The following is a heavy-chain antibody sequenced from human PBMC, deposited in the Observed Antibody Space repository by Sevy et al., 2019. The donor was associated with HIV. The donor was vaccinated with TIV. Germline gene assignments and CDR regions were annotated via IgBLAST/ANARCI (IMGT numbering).Heavy chain of an antibody. CDR3: ARGDSPPYDSSGYYLALYYFDY. CDR1: GFTFSSYS. CDR2: ISSSSSYI. Sequence: GGSLRLSCAASGFTFSSYSMNWVRQAPGKGLEWVSSISSSSSYIYYADSVKGRFTISRDNAKNSLYLQMISLRAEDTAVYYCARGDSPPYDSSGYYLALYYFDYWGQGTLVTVSP. V-gene: IGHV3-21*01. J-gene: IGHJ4*02. D-gene: IGHD3-22*01.